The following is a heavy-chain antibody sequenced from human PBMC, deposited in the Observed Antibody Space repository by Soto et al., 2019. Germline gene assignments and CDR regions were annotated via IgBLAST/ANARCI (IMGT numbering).Heavy chain of an antibody. Sequence: QVQLQESGPGLVKPSQTLSLTCTVSGGSISSGGYYWSWIRQHPGKGLEWIGYIYYSGSTYYNPSVKSRVTISVDTSKNQFSLKLSSVTAADTAVYYCARDHCGDCSYFDYWGQGTLVTVSS. CDR1: GGSISSGGYY. J-gene: IGHJ4*02. CDR2: IYYSGST. CDR3: ARDHCGDCSYFDY. V-gene: IGHV4-31*03. D-gene: IGHD2-21*02.